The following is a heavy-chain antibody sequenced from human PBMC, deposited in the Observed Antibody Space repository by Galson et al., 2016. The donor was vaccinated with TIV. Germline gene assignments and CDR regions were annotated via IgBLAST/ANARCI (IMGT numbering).Heavy chain of an antibody. V-gene: IGHV3-23*01. D-gene: IGHD3-9*01. Sequence: SLRLSCAASGFIFSYYSMSWVRQAPGKGLEWVAGISGDGGGTYYADSVKGRFTISRDNSKRKLYLQMNSLRAEDTAFYYCAKAFEDYHILTGCDLWGQGTLVTVSS. CDR2: ISGDGGGT. J-gene: IGHJ5*02. CDR3: AKAFEDYHILTGCDL. CDR1: GFIFSYYS.